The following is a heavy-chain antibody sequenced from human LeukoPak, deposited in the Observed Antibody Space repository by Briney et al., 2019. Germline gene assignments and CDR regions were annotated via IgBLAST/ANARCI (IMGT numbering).Heavy chain of an antibody. Sequence: GGSLRLSCAASGFRFSGYSMSWVRQAPGKGLEWVSTITTSDGNTYYADSVKGRFTVSRDNSKNTLFLQMNSLRAEDTAVYYCAKDGGLWVSAHWGDSWGRGTLVTVSS. D-gene: IGHD7-27*01. V-gene: IGHV3-23*01. J-gene: IGHJ4*02. CDR3: AKDGGLWVSAHWGDS. CDR2: ITTSDGNT. CDR1: GFRFSGYS.